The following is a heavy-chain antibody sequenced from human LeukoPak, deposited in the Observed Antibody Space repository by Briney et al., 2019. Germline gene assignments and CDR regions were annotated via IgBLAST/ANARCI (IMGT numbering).Heavy chain of an antibody. CDR2: MRYDESNK. CDR1: GFTFSTYD. V-gene: IGHV3-30*02. J-gene: IGHJ4*02. CDR3: AKVGAAGSAYYFDY. D-gene: IGHD6-13*01. Sequence: GGSLRLSCATSGFTFSTYDIHWVRQAPGKGPEWMAFMRYDESNKYYADSVKGRFIISRDSSKSTVYLQMSSLRADDTAVYYCAKVGAAGSAYYFDYWGQGTLVIVSS.